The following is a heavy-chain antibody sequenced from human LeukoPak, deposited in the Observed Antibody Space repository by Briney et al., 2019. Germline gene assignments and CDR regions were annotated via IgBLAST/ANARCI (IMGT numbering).Heavy chain of an antibody. Sequence: GGSLRLSCAASGFTFSSYEMNWVRQARGKGLEWVSYISSSGSTIYYADSVKGRFTISRDNAKNSLYLQMNSLRAEDTAVYYCAELGITMIGGVWGKGTTVTISS. CDR1: GFTFSSYE. CDR3: AELGITMIGGV. CDR2: ISSSGSTI. D-gene: IGHD3-10*02. J-gene: IGHJ6*04. V-gene: IGHV3-48*03.